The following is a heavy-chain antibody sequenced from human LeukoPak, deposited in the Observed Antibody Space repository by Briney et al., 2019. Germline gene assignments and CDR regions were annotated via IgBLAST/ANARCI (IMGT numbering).Heavy chain of an antibody. Sequence: GGSLRLSCAASGFTFSSYWMSWVRQAPGKGLEWVSHISSFSNFRSYADSVKGRFTISRDNAKNSLYLQVNSLRAEDTAVYYCARPTIAAAGNFEYWGQGTLVTVSS. D-gene: IGHD6-13*01. CDR1: GFTFSSYW. CDR3: ARPTIAAAGNFEY. CDR2: ISSFSNFR. J-gene: IGHJ4*02. V-gene: IGHV3-21*05.